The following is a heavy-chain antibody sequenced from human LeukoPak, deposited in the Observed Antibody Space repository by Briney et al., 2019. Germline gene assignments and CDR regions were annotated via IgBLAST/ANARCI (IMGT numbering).Heavy chain of an antibody. V-gene: IGHV3-30*02. Sequence: PGGSLRLSCAASGFTFSSYGMHWVRQAPGKGLEWVAFIRFDGSYKYYADSVKGRFTISRDNSKNTLYLQMDSLRAEDTAVYYCAKHRFDWLFHGPFDYRGQGTLVIVSS. CDR1: GFTFSSYG. CDR3: AKHRFDWLFHGPFDY. J-gene: IGHJ4*02. CDR2: IRFDGSYK. D-gene: IGHD3-9*01.